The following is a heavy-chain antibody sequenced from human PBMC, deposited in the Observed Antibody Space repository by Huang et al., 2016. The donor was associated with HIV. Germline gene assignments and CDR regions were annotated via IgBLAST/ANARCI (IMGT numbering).Heavy chain of an antibody. J-gene: IGHJ4*02. CDR1: GGPFRSYS. D-gene: IGHD4-4*01. V-gene: IGHV1-69*13. CDR2: LMHVFDST. Sequence: QVQLLQSGAEVKKPGSSVKVSCKASGGPFRSYSIAWVRRAPGQGLEWMASLMHVFDSTNYAKKLQGRVRVTADESTSTVYMELRDLRPDDTAVYFCARGSLEYSVSSSLDYWGQGTHVTVSS. CDR3: ARGSLEYSVSSSLDY.